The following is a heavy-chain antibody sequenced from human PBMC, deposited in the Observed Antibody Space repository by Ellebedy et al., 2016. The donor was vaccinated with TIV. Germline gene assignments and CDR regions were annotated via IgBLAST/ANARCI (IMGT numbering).Heavy chain of an antibody. Sequence: ASVKVSCKASGYAFTSYAINCVRHAPGHRLPWRGWINIGNGYTKYSPDFQGRGTITSDTSASTANTELSSLISEDLAVYSGARDSGGYGMDVWGQGTTVTVSS. J-gene: IGHJ6*02. CDR3: ARDSGGYGMDV. CDR2: INIGNGYT. D-gene: IGHD1-26*01. V-gene: IGHV1-3*03. CDR1: GYAFTSYA.